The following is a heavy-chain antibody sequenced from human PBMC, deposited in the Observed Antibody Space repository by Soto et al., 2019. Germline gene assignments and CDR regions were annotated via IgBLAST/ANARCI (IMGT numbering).Heavy chain of an antibody. Sequence: GGSLRLSCAASGFTFSDYYMSWIRQAPGKGLEWVSYISSSSSYTNYADSVKGRFTVSRDNAKNSLYLQMNSLSAEDTAVYYCATTELLHKFDYWGQGTLVTVSS. V-gene: IGHV3-11*06. D-gene: IGHD1-7*01. CDR3: ATTELLHKFDY. CDR1: GFTFSDYY. J-gene: IGHJ4*02. CDR2: ISSSSSYT.